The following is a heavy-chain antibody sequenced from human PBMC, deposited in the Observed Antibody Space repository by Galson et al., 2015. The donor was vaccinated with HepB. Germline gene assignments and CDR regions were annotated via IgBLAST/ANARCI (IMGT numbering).Heavy chain of an antibody. J-gene: IGHJ3*02. CDR1: GFTFSSYS. V-gene: IGHV3-48*04. Sequence: SLRLSCAASGFTFSSYSMSWVRQAPGKGLEWVSYVSSSSSSIYYADSVKGRLTISRDNAKNSLYLQMNSLRAEDTAVYYCARGDVAWLRPRAAFDIWGQGTMVTVSS. CDR2: VSSSSSSI. D-gene: IGHD5-12*01. CDR3: ARGDVAWLRPRAAFDI.